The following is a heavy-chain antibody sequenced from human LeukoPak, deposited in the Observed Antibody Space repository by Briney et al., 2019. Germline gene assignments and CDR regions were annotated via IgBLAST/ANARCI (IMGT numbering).Heavy chain of an antibody. J-gene: IGHJ2*01. CDR3: ARSGGIAAAGTSYWYFDL. CDR1: GGSISSYY. CDR2: IYSSGST. V-gene: IGHV4-4*07. D-gene: IGHD6-13*01. Sequence: SETLSLTCTVSGGSISSYYWSWIRQPAGKGLEWIGRIYSSGSTNYNPSLKSRVTMSVDTSKNQFSLKVSSVTAADTAVYYCARSGGIAAAGTSYWYFDLWGRGTLVTVSS.